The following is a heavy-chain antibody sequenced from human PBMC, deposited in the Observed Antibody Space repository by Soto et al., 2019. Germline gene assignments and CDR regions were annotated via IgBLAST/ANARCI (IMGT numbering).Heavy chain of an antibody. Sequence: GASVQVSCKASGYTFTSYGISWVRQAPGQGLEGMGWISAYNGNTNYAQKPQGRVTITTDTSTSTAYMELRSLRSDDTAVYYCARCPIVVVTAIDYWGQGTLVTVSS. D-gene: IGHD2-21*02. V-gene: IGHV1-18*01. J-gene: IGHJ4*02. CDR3: ARCPIVVVTAIDY. CDR2: ISAYNGNT. CDR1: GYTFTSYG.